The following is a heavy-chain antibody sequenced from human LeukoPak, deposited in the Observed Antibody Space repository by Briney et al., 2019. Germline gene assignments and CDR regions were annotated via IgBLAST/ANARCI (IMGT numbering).Heavy chain of an antibody. J-gene: IGHJ4*02. Sequence: RASVKVSCKASGYTFTGYYMHWVRQAPGQGLEWMGRINPNSGGTNYAQKFQGRVTMTRDTSISTAYMELSRLRSDDTAVYYCARELITMVRGVTPFDYWGQGTLVTVSS. CDR2: INPNSGGT. CDR3: ARELITMVRGVTPFDY. CDR1: GYTFTGYY. V-gene: IGHV1-2*06. D-gene: IGHD3-10*01.